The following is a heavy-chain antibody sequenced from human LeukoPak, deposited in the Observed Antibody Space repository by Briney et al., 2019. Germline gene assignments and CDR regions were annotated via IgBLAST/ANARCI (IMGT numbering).Heavy chain of an antibody. CDR1: GFTFSTYN. CDR2: ITSSSTYT. CDR3: ARDPYNGNYGDFYYYYMDV. Sequence: GGSLRLSCAASGFTFSTYNMNWVRQAPGKGLEWVSSITSSSTYTFYADSVKGRFTISRDNAKNSLYLQMNSLRDEDTAIYYCARDPYNGNYGDFYYYYMDVWGKGTTVTISS. J-gene: IGHJ6*03. V-gene: IGHV3-21*03. D-gene: IGHD1-26*01.